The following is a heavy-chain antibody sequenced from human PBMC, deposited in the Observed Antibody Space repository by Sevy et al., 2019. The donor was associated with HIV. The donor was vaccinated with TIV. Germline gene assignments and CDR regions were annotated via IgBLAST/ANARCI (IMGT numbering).Heavy chain of an antibody. CDR2: IFPDDSDI. CDR1: GYSFSTYW. D-gene: IGHD1-26*01. CDR3: ARARGMPHYYYGMDV. Sequence: GESLKISCKGSGYSFSTYWIAWVRQMPGKGLEWMGIIFPDDSDIRYSPSYQGQVTISADYSISTAYLQWSSLKASDTATYYCARARGMPHYYYGMDVWGQGTTVTVSS. J-gene: IGHJ6*02. V-gene: IGHV5-51*01.